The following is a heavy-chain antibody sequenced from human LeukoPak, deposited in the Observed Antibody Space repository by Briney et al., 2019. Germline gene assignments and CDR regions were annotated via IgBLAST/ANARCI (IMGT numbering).Heavy chain of an antibody. CDR3: ARDRYDILTGYYNWYFDL. CDR1: GGSISSSSYY. Sequence: SETLSLTCTVSGGSISSSSYYWGWIRQPPGKGLEWIGSIYYSGSTYYNPSLKSRVTISVDTSKNQFSLKLSSVTAADTAVYYCARDRYDILTGYYNWYFDLWGRGTLVTVSS. CDR2: IYYSGST. V-gene: IGHV4-39*07. J-gene: IGHJ2*01. D-gene: IGHD3-9*01.